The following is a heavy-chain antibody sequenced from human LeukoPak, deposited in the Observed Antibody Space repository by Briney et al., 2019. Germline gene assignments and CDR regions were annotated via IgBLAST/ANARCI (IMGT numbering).Heavy chain of an antibody. D-gene: IGHD1-26*01. Sequence: GGSLRLSCAASGFTFSDFGMHWVRQAPGKGLEWVTVISFDGSNKYYADSVKGRFAISRDNSKNTLYLQMNSLRAEDTAVYYCARGLMRWELLPDAFDIWGQGTMVTVSS. CDR1: GFTFSDFG. V-gene: IGHV3-30*03. J-gene: IGHJ3*02. CDR3: ARGLMRWELLPDAFDI. CDR2: ISFDGSNK.